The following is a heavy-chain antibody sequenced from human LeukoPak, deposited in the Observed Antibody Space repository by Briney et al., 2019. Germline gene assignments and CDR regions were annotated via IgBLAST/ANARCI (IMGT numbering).Heavy chain of an antibody. CDR1: GYTFTSYG. D-gene: IGHD1-26*01. J-gene: IGHJ6*03. Sequence: GASVKVSCKASGYTFTSYGISWVRQAPGQGLEWMGWINPKSGGTNYAQSFQGRVTMTRNTSINTAYMELSSLRSEDTAVYYCARGLHGPLREGLLQTTKASYYYYMDVWGKGTTVTISS. CDR3: ARGLHGPLREGLLQTTKASYYYYMDV. CDR2: INPKSGGT. V-gene: IGHV1-8*02.